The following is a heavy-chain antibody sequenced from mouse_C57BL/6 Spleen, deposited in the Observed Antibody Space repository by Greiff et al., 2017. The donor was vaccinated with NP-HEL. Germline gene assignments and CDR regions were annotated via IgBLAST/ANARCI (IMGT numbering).Heavy chain of an antibody. Sequence: QVQLKQSGAELVRPGASVKLSCKASGYTFTDYYINWVKQRPGQGLEWIARIYPGSGNTYYNEKFKGKATLTAEKSSSTAYMQLSSLTSEDSAVYFCARGVTGTPYYFDYWGQGTTLTVSS. J-gene: IGHJ2*01. V-gene: IGHV1-76*01. CDR1: GYTFTDYY. CDR3: ARGVTGTPYYFDY. CDR2: IYPGSGNT. D-gene: IGHD4-1*01.